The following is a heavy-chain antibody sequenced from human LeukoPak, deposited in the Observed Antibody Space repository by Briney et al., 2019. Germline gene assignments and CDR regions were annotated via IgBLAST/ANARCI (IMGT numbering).Heavy chain of an antibody. J-gene: IGHJ3*02. D-gene: IGHD3-3*01. CDR3: ARHSSELRITIFGVVIRPLDAFDI. CDR1: GGSISGGDYY. Sequence: SQTLSLTCTVSGGSISGGDYYWNWIRQHPGKGLECIGYIYNSGSMYYNPSLKSRVSISLDTSKNQFSLKLSSVTAADTAVYYCARHSSELRITIFGVVIRPLDAFDIWGQGTMVTVSS. CDR2: IYNSGSM. V-gene: IGHV4-31*03.